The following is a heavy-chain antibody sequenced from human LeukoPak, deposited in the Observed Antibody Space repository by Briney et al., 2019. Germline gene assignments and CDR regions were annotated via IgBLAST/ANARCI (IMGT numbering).Heavy chain of an antibody. CDR1: GFNFDDCT. V-gene: IGHV3-43*01. CDR3: AKELNCPSDCLFFDY. J-gene: IGHJ4*02. CDR2: INRRGHT. D-gene: IGHD2-21*02. Sequence: GGSLRLSCAASGFNFDDCTILGVRQVPGKGLEWVSLINRRGHTYYADSVKGRFTISRDNSRNSVSLQMNSLRTEDTALYHCAKELNCPSDCLFFDYWGQGTLVTVSS.